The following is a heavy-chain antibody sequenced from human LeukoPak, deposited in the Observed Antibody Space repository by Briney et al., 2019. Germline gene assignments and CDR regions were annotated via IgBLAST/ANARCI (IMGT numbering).Heavy chain of an antibody. Sequence: GGSLRLSCAASGFTFSSYAMSWVRQAPGKGLEWVSAISGSGGSTYYADSVKGRFTISRDNSKNTLYLQMNSLRAEDTAVYYCVKDNSGYYYIFDYWGQGTLVTVSS. V-gene: IGHV3-23*01. J-gene: IGHJ4*02. CDR3: VKDNSGYYYIFDY. CDR1: GFTFSSYA. D-gene: IGHD3-22*01. CDR2: ISGSGGST.